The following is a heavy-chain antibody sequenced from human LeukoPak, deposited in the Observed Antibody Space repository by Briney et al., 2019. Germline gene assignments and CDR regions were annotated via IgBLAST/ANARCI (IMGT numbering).Heavy chain of an antibody. V-gene: IGHV4-34*01. J-gene: IGHJ4*02. D-gene: IGHD3-10*01. CDR3: AANYGSGSYYEWH. Sequence: NPSETLSLTCAVYGGSFSGYYWSWIRQPPGKGLEWIGEINHSGSTNYNPSLKSRVTMSVDTSKNQFSLKLSSVTAADTAVYYCAANYGSGSYYEWHWGQGTLVTVSS. CDR2: INHSGST. CDR1: GGSFSGYY.